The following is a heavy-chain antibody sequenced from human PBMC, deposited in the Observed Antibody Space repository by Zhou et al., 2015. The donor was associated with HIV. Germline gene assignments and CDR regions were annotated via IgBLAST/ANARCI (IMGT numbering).Heavy chain of an antibody. CDR2: IIPILGIA. J-gene: IGHJ5*02. CDR1: GGTFSSYT. V-gene: IGHV1-69*02. D-gene: IGHD3-3*01. CDR3: ARTNHRYDFWSGRFDP. Sequence: QVQLVQSGAEVKKPGSSVKVSCKASGGTFSSYTISWVRQAPGQGLEWMGRIIPILGIANYAQKFQGRVTITADKSTSTAYMELSSLRSEDTAVYYCARTNHRYDFWSGRFDPWGQGTLVTVSS.